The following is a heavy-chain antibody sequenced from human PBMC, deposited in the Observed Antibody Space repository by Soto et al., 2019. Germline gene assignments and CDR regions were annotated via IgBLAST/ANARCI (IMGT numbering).Heavy chain of an antibody. CDR3: ARSVEGHFDL. V-gene: IGHV3-48*02. J-gene: IGHJ4*02. CDR1: GFPFNIYS. CDR2: ITSDTNTI. D-gene: IGHD6-19*01. Sequence: EVQLVESGGDLVQPGGSLRLSCAASGFPFNIYSMNWVRQAPGKGLEWFSYITSDTNTIKYIDSVKGLFTISRDNAKSALFLQMNSLREEDTAVYFCARSVEGHFDLWGQGTVVTVSS.